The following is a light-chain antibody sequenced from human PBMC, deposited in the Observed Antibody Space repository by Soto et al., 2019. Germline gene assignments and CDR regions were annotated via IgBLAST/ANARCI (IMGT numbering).Light chain of an antibody. CDR3: QQYQNLPIT. CDR2: DAS. V-gene: IGKV1-33*01. Sequence: DIQMTQSPSSLSSSVGDIVTISCQASHDISNFLNWYQQKPQKTPRLLIYDASNLKTGVPSRFSGSGSGTHFTFTISSLQPEDIATYYCQQYQNLPITVGQGTRLEIK. CDR1: HDISNF. J-gene: IGKJ5*01.